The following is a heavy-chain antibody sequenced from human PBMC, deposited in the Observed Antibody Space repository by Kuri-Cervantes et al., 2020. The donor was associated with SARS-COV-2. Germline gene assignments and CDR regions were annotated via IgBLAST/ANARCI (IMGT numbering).Heavy chain of an antibody. CDR1: GYTFTSYG. CDR3: ARDFVVLMVYAQDYYGMDV. J-gene: IGHJ6*02. CDR2: ISAYNGNT. V-gene: IGHV1-18*01. D-gene: IGHD2-8*01. Sequence: ASVKVSCKASGYTFTSYGISWVRQAPGQGLEWMGWISAYNGNTNCAQKLQGRVTMTTDTSTSTAYMELRSLRSDDTAVYYCARDFVVLMVYAQDYYGMDVWGQGTTVTVSS.